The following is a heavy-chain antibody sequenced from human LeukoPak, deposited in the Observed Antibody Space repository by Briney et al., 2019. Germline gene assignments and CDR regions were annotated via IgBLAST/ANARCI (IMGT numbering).Heavy chain of an antibody. D-gene: IGHD3-10*01. J-gene: IGHJ6*03. CDR2: INSDGSST. CDR3: ARPPYYYGSGSYYFHYYYYMDV. Sequence: PGGSLRLSCAASGFTFSSYWMHWVRQAPGKGLVWVSRINSDGSSTSYADSVKGRFTISRDNAKNTLCLQMNSLRAEDTAVYYCARPPYYYGSGSYYFHYYYYMDVWGKGTTVTVSS. CDR1: GFTFSSYW. V-gene: IGHV3-74*01.